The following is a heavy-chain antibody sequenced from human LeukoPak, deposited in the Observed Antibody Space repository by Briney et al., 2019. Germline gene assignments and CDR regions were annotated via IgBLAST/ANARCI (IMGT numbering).Heavy chain of an antibody. CDR1: GFTFDDYA. CDR2: ISWNSGSI. Sequence: PGRSLRVSCAASGFTFDDYAMHWVRQAPGKGLEWVSGISWNSGSIGYADSVKGRFTISRDNAKNSLYLQMNSLRAEDMALYYCAKDGGSGEFDYWGQGTLVTVSS. CDR3: AKDGGSGEFDY. V-gene: IGHV3-9*03. J-gene: IGHJ4*02. D-gene: IGHD3-10*01.